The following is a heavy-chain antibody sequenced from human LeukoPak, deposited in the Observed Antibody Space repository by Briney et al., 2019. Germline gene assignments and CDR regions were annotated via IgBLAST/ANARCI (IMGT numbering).Heavy chain of an antibody. V-gene: IGHV1-2*02. CDR3: ARDGIYTTAFDAFDI. CDR1: GYTFTAYY. J-gene: IGHJ3*02. CDR2: VSPNSGGT. Sequence: SSVKVSCKSSGYTFTAYYIHWVRRAPGQGLEWMGWVSPNSGGTNYGQRFQGRVTMTRDTSISTAYMELTRLTSDDTAFYYCARDGIYTTAFDAFDIWGQGTMVTVSS. D-gene: IGHD2-2*02.